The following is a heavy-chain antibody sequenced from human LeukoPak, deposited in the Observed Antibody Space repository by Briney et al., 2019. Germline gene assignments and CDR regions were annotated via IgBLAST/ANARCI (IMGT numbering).Heavy chain of an antibody. D-gene: IGHD2-15*01. V-gene: IGHV4-38-2*01. CDR3: ARMSGGSVGDY. CDR1: GGSFSRYY. Sequence: SDTLSLTCAVNGGSFSRYYWGWIRQPPGKGLEWIGSIYHSGSTYYNPSLKSRVTISVDTSKNQFSLKLSSVTAADTAVYYCARMSGGSVGDYWGQGTLVTVSS. J-gene: IGHJ4*02. CDR2: IYHSGST.